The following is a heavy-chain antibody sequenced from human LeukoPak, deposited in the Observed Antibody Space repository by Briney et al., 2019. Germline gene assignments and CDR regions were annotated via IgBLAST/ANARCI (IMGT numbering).Heavy chain of an antibody. CDR1: GGAITNYY. Sequence: SETLSLTCGVSGGAITNYYWNWIRQAPGKGLEWVGYISHSGTTSYDSYFRSRVTISVDTSNNQLSLKLTSVTAADTAVYYCARWDDSAWAFGNWGPGTLVTVSS. J-gene: IGHJ4*02. CDR3: ARWDDSAWAFGN. V-gene: IGHV4-59*08. CDR2: ISHSGTT. D-gene: IGHD6-19*01.